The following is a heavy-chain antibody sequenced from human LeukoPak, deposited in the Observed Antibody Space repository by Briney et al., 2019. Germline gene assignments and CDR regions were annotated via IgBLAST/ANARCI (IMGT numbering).Heavy chain of an antibody. CDR3: AKGVYSGSYYGHMVY. D-gene: IGHD1-26*01. V-gene: IGHV3-9*01. CDR2: ISWNSGSI. Sequence: GGSLRLSCAAFGFTFDDYAMHWVRQAPGKGLEWVSGISWNSGSIGYADSVKGRFTISRDNAKNSLYLQMNSLTTEDTASYYCAKGVYSGSYYGHMVYWGQGTLVTVSS. J-gene: IGHJ4*02. CDR1: GFTFDDYA.